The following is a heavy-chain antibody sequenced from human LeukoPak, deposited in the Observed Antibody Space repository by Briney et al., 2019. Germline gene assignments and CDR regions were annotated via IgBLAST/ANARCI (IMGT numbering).Heavy chain of an antibody. CDR1: GGSISSGGYS. J-gene: IGHJ5*02. V-gene: IGHV4-30-2*01. Sequence: SQTLSLTCAVSGGSISSGGYSWSWIRQPPGKGLEWIGYIYHSGSTYYNPSLKSRVTISVDRSKNQFSLKLSSVTAADTAVYYCARGSSCTGSGRGLCWFDPWGQGTLVTVSS. CDR3: ARGSSCTGSGRGLCWFDP. D-gene: IGHD3-10*01. CDR2: IYHSGST.